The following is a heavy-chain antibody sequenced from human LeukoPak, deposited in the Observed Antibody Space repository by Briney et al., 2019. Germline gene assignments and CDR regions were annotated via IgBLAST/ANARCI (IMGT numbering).Heavy chain of an antibody. Sequence: PSETLSLTCAVYGESFSGYYWSWIRQPPGKGLEWIGEINHSGSTNYNPSLKSRVTISVDTSKNQFSLKLSSVTAADTAVYYCASVGPLMALNKEWYFDLWGRGTLVTVSS. V-gene: IGHV4-34*01. CDR3: ASVGPLMALNKEWYFDL. CDR2: INHSGST. J-gene: IGHJ2*01. CDR1: GESFSGYY. D-gene: IGHD5-24*01.